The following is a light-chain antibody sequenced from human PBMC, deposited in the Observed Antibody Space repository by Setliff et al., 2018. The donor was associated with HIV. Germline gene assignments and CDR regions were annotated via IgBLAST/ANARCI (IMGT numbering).Light chain of an antibody. CDR3: QVWDSSSDHVV. J-gene: IGLJ2*01. Sequence: SYELTQPPSVSLAPGKTARITCGGNNIGRKSVHWYQQKPGQAPVLVVSDDSDRTSGTPERFSGSISGNTATLTISRVEAGDEADYYCQVWDSSSDHVVFGGGTKVTVL. CDR2: DDS. CDR1: NIGRKS. V-gene: IGLV3-21*03.